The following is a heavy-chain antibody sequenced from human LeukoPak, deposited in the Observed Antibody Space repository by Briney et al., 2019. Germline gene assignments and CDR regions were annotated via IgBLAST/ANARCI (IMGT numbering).Heavy chain of an antibody. D-gene: IGHD6-19*01. V-gene: IGHV4-4*07. CDR3: ARERIAVAGTLSLFYYYCYLDV. J-gene: IGHJ6*03. Sequence: PSETLSLTCTVSGGSISSYYWSWIRQPAGKGLEWIGRIYTSGSSNYNPSLKSRVTMSVDTSKNQFSLKLSSVTAADTAVYYCARERIAVAGTLSLFYYYCYLDVWGKGTTVTVSS. CDR1: GGSISSYY. CDR2: IYTSGSS.